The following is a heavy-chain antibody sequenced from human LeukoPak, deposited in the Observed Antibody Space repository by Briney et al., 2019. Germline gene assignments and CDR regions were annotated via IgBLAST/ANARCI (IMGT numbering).Heavy chain of an antibody. V-gene: IGHV4-59*01. Sequence: SETLSLTCTVSGGSISSYYWSWIRQPPGKGLEWIGYIYYSGSTNYNPSLKSRVTISVDTSKNQFSLKLSSVTAADTAVYYCARVGDSSGYYLGHRVLSDAFDIWGQGTMVTVSS. CDR1: GGSISSYY. CDR2: IYYSGST. J-gene: IGHJ3*02. CDR3: ARVGDSSGYYLGHRVLSDAFDI. D-gene: IGHD3-22*01.